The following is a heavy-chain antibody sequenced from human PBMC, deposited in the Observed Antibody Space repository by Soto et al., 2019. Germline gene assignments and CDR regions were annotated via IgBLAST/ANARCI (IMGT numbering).Heavy chain of an antibody. V-gene: IGHV4-39*01. D-gene: IGHD1-1*01. CDR3: AGLQWNDIFRFDP. CDR1: DDSVTSTSYY. Sequence: QLQLQESGPGLVKPSETLSLTCTVSDDSVTSTSYYWAWLRQSPGKGLEWIGHIYHSGTTYYNPSLESRATFSVETSKTPFSLRLTSVTAADTAVYYCAGLQWNDIFRFDPWGQGSLVTVSS. J-gene: IGHJ5*02. CDR2: IYHSGTT.